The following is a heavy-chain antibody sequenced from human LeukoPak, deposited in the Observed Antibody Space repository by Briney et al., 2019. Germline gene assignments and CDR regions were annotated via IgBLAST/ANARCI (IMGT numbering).Heavy chain of an antibody. D-gene: IGHD3-9*01. CDR2: IHYTGNT. Sequence: SETLSLTCTVSGGSISSGSYYWSWVRQSADKELEWIGRIHYTGNTNYNPSLKSRVTISVDTSKNQFSLKLSSVTAADTAVYYCARLSEMNYDILTGALFDYWGQGTLVTVSS. CDR3: ARLSEMNYDILTGALFDY. CDR1: GGSISSGSYY. V-gene: IGHV4-61*02. J-gene: IGHJ4*02.